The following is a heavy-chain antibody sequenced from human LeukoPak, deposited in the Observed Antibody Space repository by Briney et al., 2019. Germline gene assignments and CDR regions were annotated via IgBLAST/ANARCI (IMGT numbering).Heavy chain of an antibody. CDR3: ARDFGYF. CDR1: GFSFSSYG. J-gene: IGHJ4*02. Sequence: GRSLRLSCAASGFSFSSYGMLWVRQAPGKGLEWVAVIWYDGSNKYYADSVKGRFTISRDNSNNTLYLQMNSLRVEDTAVYYCARDFGYFWGQGTLVTVSS. D-gene: IGHD3-10*01. CDR2: IWYDGSNK. V-gene: IGHV3-33*01.